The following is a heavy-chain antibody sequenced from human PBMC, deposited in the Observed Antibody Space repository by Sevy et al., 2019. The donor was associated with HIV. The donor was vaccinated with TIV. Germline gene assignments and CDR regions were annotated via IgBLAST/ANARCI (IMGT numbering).Heavy chain of an antibody. Sequence: GGSLRLSCTASGFIFCTSPMHWVRQAPGKGLECVAILSYDDSDENYADSVKGRFTISRDNSKNTLYLQMNSLRTEDTAVYYCAKDDLGSSDYWGQGTLVTVSS. J-gene: IGHJ4*02. CDR3: AKDDLGSSDY. D-gene: IGHD3-10*01. CDR2: LSYDDSDE. V-gene: IGHV3-30-3*02. CDR1: GFIFCTSP.